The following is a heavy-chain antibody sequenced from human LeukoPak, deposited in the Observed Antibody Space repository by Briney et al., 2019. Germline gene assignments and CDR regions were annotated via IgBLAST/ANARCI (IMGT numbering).Heavy chain of an antibody. Sequence: PGGSLRLSCAASGFTFSSYGMHWVRQAPGKGLEWVAVIWYDGSNKHYADSVKGRFTISRDNSKNTLYLQMNSLRAEDTAVYYCAKGTYGSGSYYMYYWGQGTLVTVSS. V-gene: IGHV3-33*06. CDR1: GFTFSSYG. CDR3: AKGTYGSGSYYMYY. CDR2: IWYDGSNK. J-gene: IGHJ4*02. D-gene: IGHD3-10*01.